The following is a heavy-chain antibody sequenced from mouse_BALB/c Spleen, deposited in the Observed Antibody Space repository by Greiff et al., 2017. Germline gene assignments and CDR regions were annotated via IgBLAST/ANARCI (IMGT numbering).Heavy chain of an antibody. CDR2: INPGSGGT. CDR3: ARENYFDY. Sequence: QVQLKESGAELVRPGTSVKVSCKASGYAFTNYLIEWVKQRPGQGLEWIGVINPGSGGTNYNEKFKGKATLTADKSSSTAYMQLSSLTSDDSAVYFCARENYFDYWGQGTTLTVSS. J-gene: IGHJ2*01. CDR1: GYAFTNYL. V-gene: IGHV1-54*01.